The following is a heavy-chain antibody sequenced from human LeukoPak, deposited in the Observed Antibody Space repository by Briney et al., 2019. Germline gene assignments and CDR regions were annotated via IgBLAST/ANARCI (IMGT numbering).Heavy chain of an antibody. V-gene: IGHV3-9*01. Sequence: PGSSLRLSCSPSGFPFYDSAMLWGPHAPGTGVERVSGISWNSVSIAYADSVKGRFTISRDNAKNSLYLEMNSLRTDDTALYYCAKDFGSSSWYLGYWGQGTLVTVSS. CDR2: ISWNSVSI. J-gene: IGHJ4*02. CDR3: AKDFGSSSWYLGY. D-gene: IGHD6-13*01. CDR1: GFPFYDSA.